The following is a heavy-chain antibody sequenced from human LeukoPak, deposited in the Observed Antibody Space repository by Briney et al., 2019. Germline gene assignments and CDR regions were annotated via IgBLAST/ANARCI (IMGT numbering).Heavy chain of an antibody. V-gene: IGHV3-66*01. CDR3: VRDAS. Sequence: SGGSLRLSCAVSGVTVSSNNMSWVRQAPGKGLEWVSAIYSGGGTYYADSVKGRFTLSRDNSKNTLYLQMNSLRAEDTAVYYCVRDASWGQGTLVTVSS. CDR2: IYSGGGT. J-gene: IGHJ4*02. CDR1: GVTVSSNN.